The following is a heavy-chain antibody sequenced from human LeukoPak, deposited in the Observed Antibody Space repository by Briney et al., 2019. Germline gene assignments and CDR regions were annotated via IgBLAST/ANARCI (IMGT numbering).Heavy chain of an antibody. CDR3: ARDDNNYFRSGSYPPDS. D-gene: IGHD3-10*01. CDR1: GYTFTDYD. CDR2: INPKSGGT. Sequence: GASVKVSCKASGYTFTDYDIHWVRQAPGQGLQWMGRINPKSGGTHYAQKFEDRVTMTRDVFINTAYMELSRLRPDDTALYYCARDDNNYFRSGSYPPDSWGQGTLVIVSS. J-gene: IGHJ4*02. V-gene: IGHV1-2*06.